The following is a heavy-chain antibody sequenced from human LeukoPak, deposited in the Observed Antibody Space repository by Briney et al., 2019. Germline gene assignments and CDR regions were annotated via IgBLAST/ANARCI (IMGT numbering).Heavy chain of an antibody. V-gene: IGHV3-9*01. J-gene: IGHJ6*03. Sequence: GGSLRLSCAVSGFTFDDYAMNWVRQAPGKGLEWGSGISWNSGSIGYADSVEGRFTISRDNAKNSLYLQMNSLRAEDTALYYCAKDWGFDGFYYMDVWGKGTTVTVSS. CDR1: GFTFDDYA. CDR3: AKDWGFDGFYYMDV. D-gene: IGHD3-16*01. CDR2: ISWNSGSI.